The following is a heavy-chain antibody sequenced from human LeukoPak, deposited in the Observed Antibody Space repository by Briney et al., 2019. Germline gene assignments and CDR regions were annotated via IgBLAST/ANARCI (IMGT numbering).Heavy chain of an antibody. D-gene: IGHD2-21*02. Sequence: ASVKVSCKASGYTFTSYDINWVRQATGQGLEWMGWMNPNSGNTGYAQKFQGRVTMTRNTSISTAYMELSSLRSEDTAVYYCAREGRASYCGGDCSSGLDVWGQGTTVTVSS. CDR1: GYTFTSYD. CDR3: AREGRASYCGGDCSSGLDV. J-gene: IGHJ6*02. CDR2: MNPNSGNT. V-gene: IGHV1-8*02.